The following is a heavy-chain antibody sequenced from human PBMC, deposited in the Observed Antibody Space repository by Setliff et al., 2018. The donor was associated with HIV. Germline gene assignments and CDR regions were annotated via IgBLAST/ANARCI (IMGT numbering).Heavy chain of an antibody. CDR1: GGSISSGSYY. V-gene: IGHV4-61*02. CDR3: ARGRDGYSLGNFDF. D-gene: IGHD2-21*02. Sequence: TLSLTCHVSGGSISSGSYYWNWIRQPAGKGLEWIGRIYASGNTNYNPSLKGRVTISIDTSKNQFSLRLTSVTAADTAVYYCARGRDGYSLGNFDFWGQGTLVTVSS. J-gene: IGHJ4*02. CDR2: IYASGNT.